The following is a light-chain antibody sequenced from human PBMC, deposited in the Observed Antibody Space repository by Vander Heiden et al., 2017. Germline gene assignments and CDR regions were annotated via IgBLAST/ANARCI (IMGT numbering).Light chain of an antibody. CDR3: QQVNTWPALS. CDR1: QSVSSN. CDR2: GAS. V-gene: IGKV3-15*01. J-gene: IGKJ4*01. Sequence: EIVMTQSPATLSVSPGERATLSCRASQSVSSNLAWYQQKPGQAPRLLIYGASTRATGIPARSRGTGSGTEFTLTMRSLQSEDFAVYYCQQVNTWPALSFGGWTKVEI.